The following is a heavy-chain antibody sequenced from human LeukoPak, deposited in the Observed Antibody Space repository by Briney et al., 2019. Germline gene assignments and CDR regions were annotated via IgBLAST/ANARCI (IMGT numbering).Heavy chain of an antibody. CDR2: ISSSSSYI. J-gene: IGHJ4*02. V-gene: IGHV3-21*04. CDR3: ARLRGNTMVEY. CDR1: GFTFSSYS. D-gene: IGHD3-10*01. Sequence: GGSLRLSCAASGFTFSSYSMNWVREAPGKGLEWVSSISSSSSYIYYADSVKGRFTISRDNAKNSLYLQMNSLRADDTAVYYCARLRGNTMVEYWGQGTLVTVSS.